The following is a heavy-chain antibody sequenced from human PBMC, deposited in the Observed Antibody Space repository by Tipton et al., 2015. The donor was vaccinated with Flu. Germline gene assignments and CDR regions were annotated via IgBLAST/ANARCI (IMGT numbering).Heavy chain of an antibody. V-gene: IGHV4-59*01. CDR3: ARDGYYYDSSGLMDV. CDR2: IYYSGST. D-gene: IGHD3-22*01. CDR1: GGSISSYY. Sequence: LRLSCTVSGGSISSYYWSWIWQPPGKGLEWIGYIYYSGSTNYNPSLKSRVTISVDTSKNQFSLKLSSVTAADTAVYYCARDGYYYDSSGLMDVWGQGTTVTVSS. J-gene: IGHJ6*02.